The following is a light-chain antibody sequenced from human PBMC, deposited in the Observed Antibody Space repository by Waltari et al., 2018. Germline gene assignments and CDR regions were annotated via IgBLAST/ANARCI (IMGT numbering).Light chain of an antibody. CDR1: QDVSTW. J-gene: IGKJ4*01. CDR2: GAS. V-gene: IGKV1-12*01. Sequence: DIQMTHSPSSVSESVGDRVNISCRASQDVSTWLAWYQQKPGKAPNLLMYGASTLQSGVPLRFSGSGSGTDFTLTINGLQPEDFASYYCQQTDSFPLTFGGGTKVELK. CDR3: QQTDSFPLT.